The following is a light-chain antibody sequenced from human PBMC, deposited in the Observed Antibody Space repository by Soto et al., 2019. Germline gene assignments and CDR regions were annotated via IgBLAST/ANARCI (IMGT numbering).Light chain of an antibody. CDR2: DVS. Sequence: QSALTQPASVSGSPGQSITISCTGTSSDVGRYNYVSWYQQHPGKAPKLMIYDVSSRPSGVSYRFSGSKSGNTASLTISGLQAEDEADYYCSSYTSSNTRYVFGTGTKVTVL. V-gene: IGLV2-14*01. CDR3: SSYTSSNTRYV. CDR1: SSDVGRYNY. J-gene: IGLJ1*01.